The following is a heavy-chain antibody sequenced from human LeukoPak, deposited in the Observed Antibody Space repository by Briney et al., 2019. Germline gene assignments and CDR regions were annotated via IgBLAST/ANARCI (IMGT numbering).Heavy chain of an antibody. Sequence: GGSLRLSCAASGITFSTYAMSWVRQAPGKGLEWVSAISGSGATTYYADSVKGRFTISRDDAKNTVYLQMNSLRAEDTAVYYCVRDSPTGYYTDHWGQGTLVTVSS. CDR2: ISGSGATT. V-gene: IGHV3-23*01. CDR3: VRDSPTGYYTDH. J-gene: IGHJ4*02. CDR1: GITFSTYA. D-gene: IGHD3/OR15-3a*01.